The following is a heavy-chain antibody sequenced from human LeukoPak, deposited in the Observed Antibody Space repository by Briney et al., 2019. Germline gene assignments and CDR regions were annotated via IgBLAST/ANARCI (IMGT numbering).Heavy chain of an antibody. D-gene: IGHD5-12*01. CDR3: TRSDSGQIDY. CDR1: GFTFSSYD. CDR2: IGTAGDT. Sequence: PGGSLRLSCAASGFTFSSYDMHWVRQATGKGLEWVSAIGTAGDTYYPGSVKGRFTISRDNAKNTLYLQMNSLRAEDTALYYCTRSDSGQIDYWGQGTLVSVSS. V-gene: IGHV3-13*01. J-gene: IGHJ4*02.